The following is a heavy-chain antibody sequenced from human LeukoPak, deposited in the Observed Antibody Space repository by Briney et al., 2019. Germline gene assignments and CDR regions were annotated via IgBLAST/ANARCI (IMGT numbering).Heavy chain of an antibody. CDR2: IKQDGSEK. Sequence: GGSLRLSCAASGFTFSSYWMSWVRQAPGKGLEWVANIKQDGSEKYYVDSVKGRFTISRDNAKISLYLQMNSLGAEDTAVYYCARVSCWNYWDYYYYYMDVWGKGTTVTVSS. CDR1: GFTFSSYW. CDR3: ARVSCWNYWDYYYYYMDV. D-gene: IGHD1-7*01. V-gene: IGHV3-7*01. J-gene: IGHJ6*03.